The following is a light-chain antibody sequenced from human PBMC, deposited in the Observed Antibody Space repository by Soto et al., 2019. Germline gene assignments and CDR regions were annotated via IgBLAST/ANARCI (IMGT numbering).Light chain of an antibody. Sequence: QSVLTQPPSVSAAPGQKVTISCSGSSSNIGRNYVSWYQHLPGTAPKLLIYDNDKRPSGITDRFSGSKSGTSATLGITGLQTGDEADYYCGAWDNSRSVVVFGGGTKVTVL. CDR3: GAWDNSRSVVV. J-gene: IGLJ2*01. CDR2: DND. V-gene: IGLV1-51*01. CDR1: SSNIGRNY.